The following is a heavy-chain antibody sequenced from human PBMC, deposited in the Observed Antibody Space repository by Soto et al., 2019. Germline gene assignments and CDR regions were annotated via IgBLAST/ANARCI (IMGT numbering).Heavy chain of an antibody. J-gene: IGHJ4*02. CDR3: AHTMAPRIFDY. Sequence: QITLKEAGPTLVKHTQTLTLTCSFSGFSLITSGVGVGWIRQPPGKALEWLALIYWDHDKGYSTSLKSRLTITKDTSRNQVVLTMTNMDPADTATYYCAHTMAPRIFDYWGQGTLVTVSS. CDR1: GFSLITSGVG. CDR2: IYWDHDK. V-gene: IGHV2-5*02.